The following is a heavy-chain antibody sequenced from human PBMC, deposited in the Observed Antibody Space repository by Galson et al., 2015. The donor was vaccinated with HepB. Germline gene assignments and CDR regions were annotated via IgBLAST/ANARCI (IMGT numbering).Heavy chain of an antibody. D-gene: IGHD2-2*01. CDR1: GFAFSSYA. CDR3: AKVRADCSSASCSSPSFDI. J-gene: IGHJ3*02. CDR2: MSGSGDTT. Sequence: SLRLSCAASGFAFSSYAMSWARQAPGKGLEWVSTMSGSGDTTYYADSVKGLFTISRDNSKNTLYLQMNSLRAEDTAVYYCAKVRADCSSASCSSPSFDIWGPGTMVTVSS. V-gene: IGHV3-23*01.